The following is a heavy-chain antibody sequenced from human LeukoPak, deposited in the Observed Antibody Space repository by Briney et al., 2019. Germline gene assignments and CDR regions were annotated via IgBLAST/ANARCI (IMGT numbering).Heavy chain of an antibody. CDR2: IGGSGETT. V-gene: IGHV3-23*01. D-gene: IGHD3-3*01. CDR1: GFTLSSYA. J-gene: IGHJ4*02. Sequence: GGSLRLSCAGSGFTLSSYAMSWFRQAPGKGLEWVSAIGGSGETTKYADSVKGRFTISRDNSKSTLYLQVNSLRAEDTAIYFCARDPHDFWSGFSYYFDYWGQGTLVTVSS. CDR3: ARDPHDFWSGFSYYFDY.